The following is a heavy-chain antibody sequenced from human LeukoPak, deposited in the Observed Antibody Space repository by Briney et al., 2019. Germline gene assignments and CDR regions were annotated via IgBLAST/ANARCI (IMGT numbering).Heavy chain of an antibody. CDR1: GYTFTSYY. Sequence: ASVKVSCKASGYTFTSYYMHWVRQAPGQGLEWMGIINPSGGSTSYAQKFQGRVTISVDTSKNQFSLKLSSVTAADTAVYYCARGVGLTAMASYFDYWGQGTLVTVSS. CDR3: ARGVGLTAMASYFDY. J-gene: IGHJ4*02. D-gene: IGHD5-18*01. V-gene: IGHV1-46*01. CDR2: INPSGGST.